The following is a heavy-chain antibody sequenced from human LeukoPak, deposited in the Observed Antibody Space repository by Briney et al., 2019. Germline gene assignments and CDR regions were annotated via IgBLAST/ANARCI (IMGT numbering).Heavy chain of an antibody. J-gene: IGHJ1*01. V-gene: IGHV1-24*01. Sequence: ASVKVSCKVSGYTLTELSMHWVRQAPGKGLEWMGGFDPEDGETIYAQKFQGRVTMTEDTSTDTAYMELSGLRSEDTAVYYCATDLDYYYDTLFQHWGQGTLVTVSS. CDR2: FDPEDGET. CDR3: ATDLDYYYDTLFQH. CDR1: GYTLTELS. D-gene: IGHD3-22*01.